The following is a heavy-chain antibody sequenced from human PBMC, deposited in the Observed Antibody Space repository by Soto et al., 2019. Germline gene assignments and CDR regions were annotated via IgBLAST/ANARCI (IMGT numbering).Heavy chain of an antibody. Sequence: GGSLRLSCEGSGFTFSAYAMNWVRQAPGKGLEWVSYISSRSDTLYYADSVKGRFTISRDNAKNSVYLQVNNLRDEDTAVYYCARDWDIVILSVPIPNYNYGMDVWGQGTTVTV. CDR2: ISSRSDTL. D-gene: IGHD2-15*01. J-gene: IGHJ6*02. CDR1: GFTFSAYA. CDR3: ARDWDIVILSVPIPNYNYGMDV. V-gene: IGHV3-48*02.